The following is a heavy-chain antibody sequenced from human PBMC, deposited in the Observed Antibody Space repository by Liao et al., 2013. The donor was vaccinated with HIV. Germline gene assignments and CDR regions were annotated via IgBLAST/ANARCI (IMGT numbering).Heavy chain of an antibody. V-gene: IGHV4-30-4*08. CDR2: IYYSGST. J-gene: IGHJ4*02. Sequence: QLQLQESGPGLVKPSETLSLTCTVSGGSISSGDYYWSWIRQPPGKGLEWIGYIYYSGSTYYNPSLKSRATMLVDTSNSQFSLRLTSVTAADTAVYYCARFDRMGIAAAGFDYWGQGTLVTVSS. CDR3: ARFDRMGIAAAGFDY. CDR1: GGSISSGDYY. D-gene: IGHD6-13*01.